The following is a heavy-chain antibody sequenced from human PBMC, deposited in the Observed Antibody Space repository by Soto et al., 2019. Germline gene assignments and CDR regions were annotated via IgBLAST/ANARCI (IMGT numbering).Heavy chain of an antibody. CDR3: ARGNTYDGRTAAFDL. CDR2: FNSDKNIT. V-gene: IGHV3-74*01. J-gene: IGHJ3*01. D-gene: IGHD3-22*01. Sequence: PXVSLSLSCAATGFIVGSYCMHWVRQAPGQGLLWVAHFNSDKNITTYADSVKGRFTISRDNAKKTVYLQMDSLRAEGTAMYYCARGNTYDGRTAAFDLWGPGTMVTVSS. CDR1: GFIVGSYC.